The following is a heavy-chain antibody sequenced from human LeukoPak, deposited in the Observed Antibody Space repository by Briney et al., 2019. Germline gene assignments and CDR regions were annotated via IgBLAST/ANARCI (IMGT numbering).Heavy chain of an antibody. CDR3: AKAVSMIVVVITSRNAFDI. Sequence: GGSLRLSCAASGFTVSSNYMSWVRQAPGKGLEWVSVIYSGGSTYYADSVKGRFTIPRDNSKNTLYLQMNSLRAEDTAVYYCAKAVSMIVVVITSRNAFDIWGQGTMVTVSS. V-gene: IGHV3-53*01. D-gene: IGHD3-22*01. CDR1: GFTVSSNY. CDR2: IYSGGST. J-gene: IGHJ3*02.